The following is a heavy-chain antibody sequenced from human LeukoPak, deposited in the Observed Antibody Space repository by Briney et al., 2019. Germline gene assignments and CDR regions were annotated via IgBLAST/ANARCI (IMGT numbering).Heavy chain of an antibody. V-gene: IGHV4-59*08. CDR3: ARQYGAPYYFDY. CDR2: IYYSGST. Sequence: SETLSLTCTVSGGSISSYYWSWIRQPPGKGLEWIGYIYYSGSTNYNPSLKSRVTISVDTSKSQFSLKLSSVTAADTAVYYCARQYGAPYYFDYWGQGTLVTVSS. CDR1: GGSISSYY. J-gene: IGHJ4*02. D-gene: IGHD2-8*01.